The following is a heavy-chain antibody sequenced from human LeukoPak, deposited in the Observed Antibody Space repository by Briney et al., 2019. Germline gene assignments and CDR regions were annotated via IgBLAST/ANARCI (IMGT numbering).Heavy chain of an antibody. D-gene: IGHD4-17*01. CDR3: AKDWSGPRYYGDPLLFARYWYFDL. J-gene: IGHJ2*01. CDR2: IRYDGSNK. V-gene: IGHV3-30*02. Sequence: GGSLRLSCAASGFTFSSYGMHWVRQAPGKGLEWVAFIRYDGSNKYYADSVKGRFTISRDNSKNTLYLQMNSLRAEDTAVYYCAKDWSGPRYYGDPLLFARYWYFDLWGRGALVTVSS. CDR1: GFTFSSYG.